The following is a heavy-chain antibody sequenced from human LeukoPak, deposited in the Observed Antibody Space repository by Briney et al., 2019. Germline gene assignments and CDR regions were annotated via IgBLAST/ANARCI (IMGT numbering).Heavy chain of an antibody. V-gene: IGHV3-15*01. CDR1: GFTFSSYA. D-gene: IGHD2-15*01. CDR2: IKSKTDGGTT. J-gene: IGHJ4*02. CDR3: TTRRVVVAATTYFDY. Sequence: GGSLRLSCAASGFTFSSYAMSWVRQAPGKGLEWVGRIKSKTDGGTTDYAAPVKGRFTISRDDSKNTLYLQMNSLKTEDTAVYYCTTRRVVVAATTYFDYWGQGTLVTVSS.